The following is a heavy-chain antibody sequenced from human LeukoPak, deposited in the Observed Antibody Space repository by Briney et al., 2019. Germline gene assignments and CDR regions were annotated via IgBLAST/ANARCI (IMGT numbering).Heavy chain of an antibody. Sequence: PWASVKVSCKASGFTFTSSAMQWVRQARGQRLERIGWIVVGSGNTNYAQKFQERVTITRDMSTSTAYMELSSLRSEDTAVYYCAADPRGYYYDSSGYYSTFDYWGQGTLVTVSS. CDR3: AADPRGYYYDSSGYYSTFDY. D-gene: IGHD3-22*01. J-gene: IGHJ4*02. CDR1: GFTFTSSA. CDR2: IVVGSGNT. V-gene: IGHV1-58*02.